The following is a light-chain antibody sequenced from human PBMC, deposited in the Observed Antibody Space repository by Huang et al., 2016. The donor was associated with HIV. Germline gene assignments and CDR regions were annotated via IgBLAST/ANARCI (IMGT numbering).Light chain of an antibody. J-gene: IGKJ4*01. CDR1: QSVSSF. CDR2: DAS. Sequence: EIVLTQSPATVSLSPGERATLSCRASQSVSSFLAWYQQKPGQAPRLRIYDASNRATGIPARFSGSGSGTDFTLTISSLEPEDFAVYYCQQVGTFGGGTKVEIK. V-gene: IGKV3-11*01. CDR3: QQVGT.